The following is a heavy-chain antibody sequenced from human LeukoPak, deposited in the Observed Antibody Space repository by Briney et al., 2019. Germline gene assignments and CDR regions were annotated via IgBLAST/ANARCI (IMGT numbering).Heavy chain of an antibody. D-gene: IGHD3-10*01. CDR3: ARHKEFPEYYFDY. Sequence: GESLKISCKGSGYSFTSYWIGWVRQMPGKGLEWMGRIDPSDSYANYSPSFQGHVTISADKSISTAYLQWTSLKASDTAIYYCARHKEFPEYYFDYWGQGTLVTVSS. V-gene: IGHV5-10-1*01. CDR2: IDPSDSYA. J-gene: IGHJ4*02. CDR1: GYSFTSYW.